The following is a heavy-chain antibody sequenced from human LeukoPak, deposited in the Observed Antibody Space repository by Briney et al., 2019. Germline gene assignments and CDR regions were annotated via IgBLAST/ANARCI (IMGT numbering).Heavy chain of an antibody. CDR3: ARVPVGCSSTSCYYYYYGMDV. CDR2: IYYIGST. D-gene: IGHD2-2*01. J-gene: IGHJ6*02. Sequence: SETLSLTCTVSGDSISSYYWSWIRQPPGKGLEWIGYIYYIGSTNYNPSLKSRVTISVDTSKNQFSLKLSSVTAADTAVYYCARVPVGCSSTSCYYYYYGMDVWGQGTTVTVSS. CDR1: GDSISSYY. V-gene: IGHV4-59*12.